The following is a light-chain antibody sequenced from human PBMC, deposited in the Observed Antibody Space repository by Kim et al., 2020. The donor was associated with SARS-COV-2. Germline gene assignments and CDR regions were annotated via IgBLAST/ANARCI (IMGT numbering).Light chain of an antibody. CDR3: QQSYSSLGT. CDR2: AAS. Sequence: KPGKAPKLLNYAASSLQSGVPSSFSGRGSGTVFTLTISSLQPEDCATYFCQQSYSSLGTFGQGTKLEI. J-gene: IGKJ2*01. V-gene: IGKV1-39*01.